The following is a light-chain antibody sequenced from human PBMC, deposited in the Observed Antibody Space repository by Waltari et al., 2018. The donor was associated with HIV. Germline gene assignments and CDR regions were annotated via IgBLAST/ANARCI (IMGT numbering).Light chain of an antibody. V-gene: IGKV1-39*01. CDR3: QQTYDTYT. CDR1: HDIHTY. Sequence: TQYPSSLSASVGDRVTITCRAGHDIHTYLNWYQKKTGEAPRLLIYASSTLQSGVPSRFSGGGSGTDFTLTISSLQPEDVGTYFCQQTYDTYTFGLGT. CDR2: ASS. J-gene: IGKJ2*01.